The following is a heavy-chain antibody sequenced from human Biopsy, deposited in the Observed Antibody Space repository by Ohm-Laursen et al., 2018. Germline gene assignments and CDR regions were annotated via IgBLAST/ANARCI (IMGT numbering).Heavy chain of an antibody. CDR2: INTYNGNT. Sequence: ASVKASRKASGYTFTSYGISWVRQAPGQGLEWMGWINTYNGNTNYAQNLQGRVTMTTDTSTSTAYMELRSLRSDDPAVYYCARERGGYKRTDYWGQGTLVTVSS. J-gene: IGHJ4*02. CDR1: GYTFTSYG. CDR3: ARERGGYKRTDY. V-gene: IGHV1-18*01. D-gene: IGHD5-24*01.